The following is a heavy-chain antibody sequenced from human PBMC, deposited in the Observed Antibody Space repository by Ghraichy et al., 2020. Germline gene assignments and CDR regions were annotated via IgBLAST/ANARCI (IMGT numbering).Heavy chain of an antibody. V-gene: IGHV3-33*01. CDR3: ARDLVYCSGGSCYYYYGMDV. J-gene: IGHJ6*02. CDR2: IWYDGSNK. Sequence: GGSLRLSCAASGFTFSSYGMHWVRQAPGKGLEWVAVIWYDGSNKYYADSVKGRFTISRDNSKNTLYLQMNSLRAEDTAVYYCARDLVYCSGGSCYYYYGMDVWGQGTTVTVSS. CDR1: GFTFSSYG. D-gene: IGHD2-15*01.